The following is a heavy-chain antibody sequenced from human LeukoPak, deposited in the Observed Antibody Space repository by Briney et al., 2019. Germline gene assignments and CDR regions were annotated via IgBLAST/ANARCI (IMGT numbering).Heavy chain of an antibody. CDR1: GGSLSRYY. Sequence: SETLSLTCIVSGGSLSRYYWSWIRQPPGKGLEWVGYIYYSGSTNYRRSLKSRVTISVDTSKNQFSLELSSVTAADTAVYYCARVISYYYGSGSYYAPPYYFDYWGQGTLVTVSS. V-gene: IGHV4-59*01. CDR2: IYYSGST. CDR3: ARVISYYYGSGSYYAPPYYFDY. D-gene: IGHD3-10*01. J-gene: IGHJ4*02.